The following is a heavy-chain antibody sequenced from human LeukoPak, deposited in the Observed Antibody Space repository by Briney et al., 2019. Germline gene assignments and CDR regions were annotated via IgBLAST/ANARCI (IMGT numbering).Heavy chain of an antibody. CDR2: IYYSGST. CDR3: ARASSTFYYGMDV. Sequence: SETLSLTCTVSGGSISSYYWSWLRQPPGKGLEWIGYIYYSGSTNYNPSLKSRVTISVDTSKNRFSLKLSSVTAADTAVYYCARASSTFYYGMDVWGQGTTVTASS. J-gene: IGHJ6*02. D-gene: IGHD3-16*01. CDR1: GGSISSYY. V-gene: IGHV4-59*01.